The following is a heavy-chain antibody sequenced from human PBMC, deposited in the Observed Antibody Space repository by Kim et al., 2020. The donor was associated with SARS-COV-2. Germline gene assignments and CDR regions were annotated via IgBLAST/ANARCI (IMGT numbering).Heavy chain of an antibody. V-gene: IGHV4-30-2*01. J-gene: IGHJ4*02. D-gene: IGHD5-12*01. CDR3: ARLGYSGYGCGYYFDY. Sequence: SHKSRVTISVDGSKNPFSLKLSSVTAADTAMYYCARLGYSGYGCGYYFDYWGQGTLVTVSS.